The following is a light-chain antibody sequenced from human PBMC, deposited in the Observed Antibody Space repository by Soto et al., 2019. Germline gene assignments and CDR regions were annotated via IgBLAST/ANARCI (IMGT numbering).Light chain of an antibody. V-gene: IGKV3-11*01. J-gene: IGKJ1*01. Sequence: ETVLTQSPATLSLSPGERATLSCRASPGVRNSLAWYQQRPGQAPRLLIYDVSHRATGIPARFSGSGSGTDFTLTIGSLEPEDFAVYYCQQHSNWPWAFGPGTKVDIK. CDR3: QQHSNWPWA. CDR2: DVS. CDR1: PGVRNS.